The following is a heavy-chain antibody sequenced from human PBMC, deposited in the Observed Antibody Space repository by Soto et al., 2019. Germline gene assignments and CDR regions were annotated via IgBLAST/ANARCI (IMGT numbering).Heavy chain of an antibody. Sequence: GGSLRLSCTASGFTSGDYAMSWFRQAPGKGLEWVGFIRSKAYGGTTEYAASVKGRFTISRDDSKSIAYLQMNSLKTEDTAVYYCTRDPGGELPYYYYYGMDVWGQGTTVTVS. CDR2: IRSKAYGGTT. J-gene: IGHJ6*02. D-gene: IGHD1-26*01. V-gene: IGHV3-49*03. CDR3: TRDPGGELPYYYYYGMDV. CDR1: GFTSGDYA.